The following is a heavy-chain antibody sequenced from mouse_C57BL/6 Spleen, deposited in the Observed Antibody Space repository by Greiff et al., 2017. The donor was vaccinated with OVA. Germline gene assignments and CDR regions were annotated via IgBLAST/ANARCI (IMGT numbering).Heavy chain of an antibody. CDR3: ARYGEGSSGYVWFAY. Sequence: QVQLKESGPELVKPGASVKISCKASGYAFSSSWMNWVKQRPGKGLEWLGRIYPGDGDTNYNGKFKGKATLTGDKSSSTAYMQLSSLTSEDSAVYFGARYGEGSSGYVWFAYWGQGTLVTVSA. CDR2: IYPGDGDT. V-gene: IGHV1-82*01. J-gene: IGHJ3*01. CDR1: GYAFSSSW. D-gene: IGHD3-2*02.